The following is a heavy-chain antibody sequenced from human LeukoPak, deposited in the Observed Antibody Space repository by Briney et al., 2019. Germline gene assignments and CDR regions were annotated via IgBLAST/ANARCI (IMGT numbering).Heavy chain of an antibody. J-gene: IGHJ4*02. Sequence: GGSLRLSCAASGFTFSSHGMNWVRQAPGKGLEWVSAISGSGGSTYYADSVRGRFTISRDNSKNTLYLQMNSLRAEDTAVYYCAKDGWDAFDYWGQGTLVTVSS. D-gene: IGHD1-26*01. CDR1: GFTFSSHG. CDR2: ISGSGGST. CDR3: AKDGWDAFDY. V-gene: IGHV3-23*01.